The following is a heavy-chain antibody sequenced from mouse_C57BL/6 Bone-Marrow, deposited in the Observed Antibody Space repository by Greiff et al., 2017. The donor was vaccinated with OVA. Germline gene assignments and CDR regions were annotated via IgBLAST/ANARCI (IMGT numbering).Heavy chain of an antibody. V-gene: IGHV1-55*01. J-gene: IGHJ4*01. Sequence: VKLQESGAELVKPGASVKMSCKASGYTFTSYWITWVKQRPGQGLEWIGDIYPGSGSTNYNEKFKSKATLTVDTSSSTAYMQLSSLTSEDSAVYYCARGGGSSPPYAMDYWGQGTSVTVSS. D-gene: IGHD1-1*01. CDR2: IYPGSGST. CDR3: ARGGGSSPPYAMDY. CDR1: GYTFTSYW.